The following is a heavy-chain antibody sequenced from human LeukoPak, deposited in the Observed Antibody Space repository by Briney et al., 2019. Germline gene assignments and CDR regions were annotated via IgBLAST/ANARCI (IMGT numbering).Heavy chain of an antibody. CDR2: ISYDGSNK. CDR1: GFTFISYA. V-gene: IGHV3-30-3*01. Sequence: GSLRLSCAASGFTFISYAMHWVRQAPGKGLEGVAVISYDGSNKYYADSVQGRFTISRDNSKNTLYLQMNSLRAEDTAVYYCAPAPTYYDFWSGYYDYWVQGTLVTVSS. CDR3: APAPTYYDFWSGYYDY. D-gene: IGHD3-3*01. J-gene: IGHJ4*02.